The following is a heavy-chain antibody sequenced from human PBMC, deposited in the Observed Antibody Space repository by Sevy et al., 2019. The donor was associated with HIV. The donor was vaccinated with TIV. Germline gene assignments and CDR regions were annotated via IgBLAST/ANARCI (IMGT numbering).Heavy chain of an antibody. CDR2: ISDSGVST. D-gene: IGHD3-3*01. CDR3: ARRPDFGMVILTGVMDV. V-gene: IGHV3-23*01. Sequence: GGSLRLSCAASGFTFSTYAMSWVRQTPGTGLQWVSVISDSGVSTYYADSVQGRFTISRDNSKNTMYLQMNSLRAEDTAVYYCARRPDFGMVILTGVMDVWGQGTTVTVSS. J-gene: IGHJ6*02. CDR1: GFTFSTYA.